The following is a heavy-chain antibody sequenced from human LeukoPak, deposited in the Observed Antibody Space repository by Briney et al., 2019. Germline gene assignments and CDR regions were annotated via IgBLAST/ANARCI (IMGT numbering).Heavy chain of an antibody. D-gene: IGHD6-6*01. J-gene: IGHJ4*02. CDR3: AKRAARLSARPNAKEYYFDY. CDR1: GFTFSSYA. CDR2: ISGSGGST. Sequence: QSGGSPRLSCAASGFTFSSYAMSWVRQAPGKGLEWVSAISGSGGSTYYADSVKGRFTISRDNSKNTLYLQMNSLRAEDTAVYYCAKRAARLSARPNAKEYYFDYWGQGTLVTVSS. V-gene: IGHV3-23*01.